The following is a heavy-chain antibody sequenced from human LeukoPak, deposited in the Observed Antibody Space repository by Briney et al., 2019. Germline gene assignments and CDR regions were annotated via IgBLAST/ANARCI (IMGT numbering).Heavy chain of an antibody. D-gene: IGHD2-2*01. CDR3: ARSPPGRTNRNYYDY. CDR2: IGPIGVYT. CDR1: GFTFSDYA. J-gene: IGHJ4*02. V-gene: IGHV3-64*01. Sequence: PGGSLRLSCAASGFTFSDYAMHWVRQAPGKGLEFVSVIGPIGVYTYYANSVKGRFTISRDNSKSTVSLQMGSLRDEDMAVYYCARSPPGRTNRNYYDYWGRGTLVTVSS.